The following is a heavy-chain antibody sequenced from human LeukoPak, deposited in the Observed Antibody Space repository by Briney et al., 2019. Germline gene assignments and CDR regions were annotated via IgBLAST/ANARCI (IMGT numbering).Heavy chain of an antibody. CDR2: IYYSGST. D-gene: IGHD3-3*02. CDR1: GGSISSSSYY. CDR3: AGTFMGKPSNCGFDP. Sequence: PSETLSLTCTVSGGSISSSSYYWGWIHQPPGKGLEWIGSIYYSGSTYYNPSLKSRVTISVDTSKNQFSLKLSSVTAADTAVYYCAGTFMGKPSNCGFDPWGQGTLVTVSS. V-gene: IGHV4-39*01. J-gene: IGHJ5*02.